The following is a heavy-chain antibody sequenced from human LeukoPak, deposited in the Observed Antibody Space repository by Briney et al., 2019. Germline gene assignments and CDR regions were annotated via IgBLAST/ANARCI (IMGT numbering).Heavy chain of an antibody. V-gene: IGHV4-59*01. CDR2: IYYSGST. CDR3: ARVLYYDFWSGPYYFDY. D-gene: IGHD3-3*01. CDR1: GGSISSYY. J-gene: IGHJ4*02. Sequence: SETLSLTCTVSGGSISSYYWSWIRQPPGKGLGWIGYIYYSGSTNYNPSLKSRVTISVDTSKNQFSLRLSSVTAADTAVYYCARVLYYDFWSGPYYFDYWGQGTLVTVSS.